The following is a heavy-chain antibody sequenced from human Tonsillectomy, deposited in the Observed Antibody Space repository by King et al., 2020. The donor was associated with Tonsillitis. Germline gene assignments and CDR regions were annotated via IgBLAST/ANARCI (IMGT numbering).Heavy chain of an antibody. J-gene: IGHJ4*02. CDR2: IKQDGSEK. D-gene: IGHD3-22*01. CDR3: ARDPAYYDSSGYLDY. CDR1: GFTFSSYW. Sequence: VQLVESGGGLVQPGGSLRLSCAASGFTFSSYWMSWVRQAPGKGLEWVANIKQDGSEKYYVDSVKGRFTISRDNAKNSLYLQMNSLRAEDTAVYYCARDPAYYDSSGYLDYWGQGTLVPSPQ. V-gene: IGHV3-7*01.